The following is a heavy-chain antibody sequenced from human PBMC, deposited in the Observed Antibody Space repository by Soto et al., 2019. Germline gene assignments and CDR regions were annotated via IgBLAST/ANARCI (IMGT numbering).Heavy chain of an antibody. CDR3: AKKGYYPSGKINLFDS. Sequence: SETLSLTCAVSGYSINSDYYWGCIRQPPRKRLEWMGSVDHRGRTYYSLSLRSRLTIFIDTSKNQFSLRLTSVTAADTAMYFCAKKGYYPSGKINLFDSWGPGTLVTVSS. D-gene: IGHD3-10*01. CDR1: GYSINSDYY. CDR2: VDHRGRT. J-gene: IGHJ4*02. V-gene: IGHV4-38-2*01.